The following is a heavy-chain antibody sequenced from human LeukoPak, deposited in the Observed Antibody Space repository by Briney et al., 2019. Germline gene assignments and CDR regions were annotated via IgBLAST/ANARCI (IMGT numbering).Heavy chain of an antibody. Sequence: PGESLKISCKGSGYIFTSYWIGWVRQMPGKGLEWMGIIYPGDSDTKYSPSFQGQVTISADKSTSTAYLQWGRLKASDTAMYYCTRSPRDGYHDAFDIWGQGTMVTVFS. J-gene: IGHJ3*02. CDR3: TRSPRDGYHDAFDI. D-gene: IGHD5-24*01. CDR1: GYIFTSYW. CDR2: IYPGDSDT. V-gene: IGHV5-51*01.